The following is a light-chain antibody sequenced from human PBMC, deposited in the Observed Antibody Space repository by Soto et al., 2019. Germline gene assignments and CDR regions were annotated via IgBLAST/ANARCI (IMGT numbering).Light chain of an antibody. V-gene: IGKV3-11*01. CDR1: QSVSSR. CDR3: QQRSNWPPT. Sequence: VLTQSPGTLSLSPGERATLSCRASQSVSSRLAWYQQKPGQAPRLLISGASSRATGIPDRFSGSGSGTDFTLTISSLEPEDFAVYYCQQRSNWPPTFGQGTRLEI. CDR2: GAS. J-gene: IGKJ5*01.